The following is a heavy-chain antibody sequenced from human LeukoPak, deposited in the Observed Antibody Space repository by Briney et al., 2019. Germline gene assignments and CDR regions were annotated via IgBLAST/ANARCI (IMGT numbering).Heavy chain of an antibody. CDR3: AKDSGPYSSSWWVY. J-gene: IGHJ4*02. Sequence: GGSLRLSCAASGFTFSSYAMSWVRQAPGKGLEWVSAISGSGGSTDYADSVKGRFTISRDNSKNTLYLQMNSLRAEDTAVYYCAKDSGPYSSSWWVYWGQGTLVTVSS. CDR2: ISGSGGST. D-gene: IGHD6-13*01. CDR1: GFTFSSYA. V-gene: IGHV3-23*01.